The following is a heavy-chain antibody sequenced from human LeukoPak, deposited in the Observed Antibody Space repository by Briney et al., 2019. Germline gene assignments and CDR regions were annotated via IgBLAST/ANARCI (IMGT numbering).Heavy chain of an antibody. CDR3: ARDSGSYYYYYGMDV. D-gene: IGHD1-26*01. J-gene: IGHJ6*02. CDR2: ISSSSSYI. CDR1: GFTFSSYS. V-gene: IGHV3-21*01. Sequence: GGSLRLSCAASGFTFSSYSMNWVRQAPGKGLEWGSSISSSSSYIYYADSVKGRFTISRDNAKNSLYLQMNSLRAEDTAVYYCARDSGSYYYYYGMDVWGQGTTVTVSS.